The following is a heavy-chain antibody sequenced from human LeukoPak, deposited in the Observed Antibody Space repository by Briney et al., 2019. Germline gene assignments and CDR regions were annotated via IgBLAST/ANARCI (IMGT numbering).Heavy chain of an antibody. D-gene: IGHD6-13*01. V-gene: IGHV3-23*01. Sequence: AGSLRLSCAASGFTFSNYAMSWVRQAPGKGLEWFSTISSSGGNTYYTNSVKGRVTISRDNSKNTLYLQMNSLKAEDTAIYYCARDPNYGSTWYVNWFDPWGQGTLVTVSS. CDR3: ARDPNYGSTWYVNWFDP. CDR1: GFTFSNYA. CDR2: ISSSGGNT. J-gene: IGHJ5*02.